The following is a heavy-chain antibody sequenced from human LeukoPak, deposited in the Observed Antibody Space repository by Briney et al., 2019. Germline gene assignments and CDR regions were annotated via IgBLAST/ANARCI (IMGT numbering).Heavy chain of an antibody. CDR3: ARADFWSGYRFDY. CDR1: GDSISGYY. CDR2: IYTSGST. D-gene: IGHD3-3*01. V-gene: IGHV4-4*07. Sequence: SETLSLTCTVSGDSISGYYWSWVRQPAGKGLEWIGRIYTSGSTNYNPSLKSRVTMLVDTSKNQFSLKLNSATAADTAVYYCARADFWSGYRFDYWGQGTLVTVSS. J-gene: IGHJ4*02.